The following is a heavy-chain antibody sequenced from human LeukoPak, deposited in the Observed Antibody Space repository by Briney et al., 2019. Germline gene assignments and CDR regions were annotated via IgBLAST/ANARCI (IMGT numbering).Heavy chain of an antibody. J-gene: IGHJ2*01. Sequence: SETLSLTCTVSGGSMSNSSYYWGWIRQPPGKGLEWIGSIYYTGSTYYNPSFKSRITISVDTSKNQFSLKLSSVTAADTAVYYCARGQTYYDILTGYFLWYFDLWGRGTLVTVSS. D-gene: IGHD3-9*01. V-gene: IGHV4-39*07. CDR3: ARGQTYYDILTGYFLWYFDL. CDR1: GGSMSNSSYY. CDR2: IYYTGST.